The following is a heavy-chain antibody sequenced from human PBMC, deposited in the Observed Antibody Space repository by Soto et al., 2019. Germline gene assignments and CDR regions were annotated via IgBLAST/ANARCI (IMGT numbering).Heavy chain of an antibody. CDR2: IIPITGRA. V-gene: IGHV1-69*01. D-gene: IGHD2-2*01. J-gene: IGHJ6*02. CDR1: GGTFGSYA. CDR3: ARSQGSSTSLDIYYYYYSGMDV. Sequence: QVQLVQSGAEVKKPGSSVKVSCKASGGTFGSYAISWVRQAPGQGPEWMGGIIPITGRANYAQKFQGRVTITADESPSTDSMQLSSLRSENTAVYYCARSQGSSTSLDIYYYYYSGMDVWGQGTTVTVSS.